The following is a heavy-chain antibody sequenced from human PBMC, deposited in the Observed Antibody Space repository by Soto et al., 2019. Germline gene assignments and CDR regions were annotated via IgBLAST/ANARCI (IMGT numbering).Heavy chain of an antibody. CDR1: GGSFSGYY. Sequence: QVQLQQWGAGLLKPSETLSLTCAVYGGSFSGYYWSWIRQPPGKGLEWIGEINHSGSTNYNPSLKGRVTISLDPSKNQFSLKLSSVTAADTAVYYCARARYCSGGSCYLNWFDPWGQGTLVTVSS. CDR2: INHSGST. V-gene: IGHV4-34*01. CDR3: ARARYCSGGSCYLNWFDP. D-gene: IGHD2-15*01. J-gene: IGHJ5*02.